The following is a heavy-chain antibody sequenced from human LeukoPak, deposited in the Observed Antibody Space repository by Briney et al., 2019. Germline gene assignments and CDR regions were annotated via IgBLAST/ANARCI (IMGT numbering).Heavy chain of an antibody. Sequence: ASVKVSCKASGDTFTSYDINWVRQATGQGHEWMGWMNPNSGNTGYAQKFQGRVTMTRNTSISTAYMELSRMRSEDTAVYYCARGVVPPEYNWFDPWGQGTLVTVSS. V-gene: IGHV1-8*01. CDR3: ARGVVPPEYNWFDP. J-gene: IGHJ5*02. D-gene: IGHD2-21*01. CDR2: MNPNSGNT. CDR1: GDTFTSYD.